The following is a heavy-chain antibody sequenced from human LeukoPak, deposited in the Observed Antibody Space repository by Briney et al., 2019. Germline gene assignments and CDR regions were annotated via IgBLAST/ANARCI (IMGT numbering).Heavy chain of an antibody. CDR1: GFTFGSYA. CDR3: AKKAVAGYYYYYMDV. Sequence: GGSLRLSCAVSGFTFGSYAMSWVRQAPGKGLEWVSLISGSAGSTYYADSVKGRFTISRDNSKNTLYLQMSSLRPEDTAVYYCAKKAVAGYYYYYMDVWGKGTTVTVSS. J-gene: IGHJ6*03. CDR2: ISGSAGST. D-gene: IGHD6-19*01. V-gene: IGHV3-23*01.